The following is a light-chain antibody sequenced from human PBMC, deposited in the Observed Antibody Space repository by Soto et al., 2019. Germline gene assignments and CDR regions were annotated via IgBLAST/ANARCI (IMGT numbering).Light chain of an antibody. CDR1: QGISTY. V-gene: IGKV1-39*01. J-gene: IGKJ1*01. CDR3: QHSSRTTWT. CDR2: AAS. Sequence: IEVRHAQSSLSASVGDRVTITCRASQGISTYLNWYQQKPGKAPKLLIYAASSLQSGVPSRFSGSGSETDFTLTISSLQPEDFATYSCQHSSRTTWTSGQGTMPDIK.